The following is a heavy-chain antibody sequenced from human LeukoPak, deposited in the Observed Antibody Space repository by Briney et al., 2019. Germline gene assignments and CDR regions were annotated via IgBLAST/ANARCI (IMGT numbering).Heavy chain of an antibody. J-gene: IGHJ4*02. Sequence: SESLSLTCAVYGGSFSGYYWSWIRQPPGKGLEWIGEINHSGSTNYNPSLKSRVTISVDTSKNQFSLKLSSVTAADTAVYYCARGSYYYDKPPEPRTDYWGQGTLVTVSS. D-gene: IGHD3-22*01. V-gene: IGHV4-34*01. CDR1: GGSFSGYY. CDR3: ARGSYYYDKPPEPRTDY. CDR2: INHSGST.